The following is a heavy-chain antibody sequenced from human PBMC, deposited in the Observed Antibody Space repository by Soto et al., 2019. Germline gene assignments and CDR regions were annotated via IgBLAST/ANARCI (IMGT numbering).Heavy chain of an antibody. J-gene: IGHJ6*02. CDR1: GGTFSSYA. CDR3: ARDPEGGFWSGYYYGMDV. Sequence: SVKVSCKASGGTFSSYAISWVRQAPGQGLEWMGGIIPIFGTANYAQKFQGRVTITADKSTSTAYMELSSLRSEDTAVYYCARDPEGGFWSGYYYGMDVWGQGTTVTVSS. D-gene: IGHD3-3*01. CDR2: IIPIFGTA. V-gene: IGHV1-69*06.